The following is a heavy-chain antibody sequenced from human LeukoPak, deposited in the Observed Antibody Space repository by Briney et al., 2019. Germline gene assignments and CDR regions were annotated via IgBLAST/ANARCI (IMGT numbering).Heavy chain of an antibody. Sequence: SVKVSCKASGYTFTGYYMHWVRQAPGQGLEWMGWINPNSGGTNYAQKFQGRVTMTRDTSISTAYMELSRLRSDDTAVYYCARATTYYYGSGSYYNDHWGQGTLVTVSS. CDR1: GYTFTGYY. J-gene: IGHJ5*02. D-gene: IGHD3-10*01. CDR2: INPNSGGT. V-gene: IGHV1-2*02. CDR3: ARATTYYYGSGSYYNDH.